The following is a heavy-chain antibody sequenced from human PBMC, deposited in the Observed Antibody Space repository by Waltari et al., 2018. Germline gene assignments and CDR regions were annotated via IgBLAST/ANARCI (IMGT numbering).Heavy chain of an antibody. D-gene: IGHD4-17*01. CDR2: IFTSGIT. Sequence: QVQLQASGPGLVKPLEPLSLTCSVSGGSIRSSSWSWLRQPVGKGLGWIGHIFTSGITKYNPSLKSRVTMSVDTSKNQFSLKLTSVTAADTAVYYCARESGDYSPFDNWGQGTLVTVSS. V-gene: IGHV4-4*07. CDR1: GGSIRSSS. J-gene: IGHJ4*02. CDR3: ARESGDYSPFDN.